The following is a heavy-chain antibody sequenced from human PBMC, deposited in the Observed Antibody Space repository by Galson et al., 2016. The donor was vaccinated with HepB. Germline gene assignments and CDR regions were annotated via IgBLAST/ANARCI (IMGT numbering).Heavy chain of an antibody. CDR1: RFASHLYW. CDR3: VKGTGTMSHIMDV. J-gene: IGHJ6*02. V-gene: IGHV3-7*03. CDR2: IKQDGSEK. D-gene: IGHD1/OR15-1a*01. Sequence: SLRLSCAASRFASHLYWMSWVRQAPGKGLEWVATIKQDGSEKHYVDSVKGRFTISRDNAKNSLYLQMNSLRAEDTAVYYCVKGTGTMSHIMDVWGQGTTVAVSS.